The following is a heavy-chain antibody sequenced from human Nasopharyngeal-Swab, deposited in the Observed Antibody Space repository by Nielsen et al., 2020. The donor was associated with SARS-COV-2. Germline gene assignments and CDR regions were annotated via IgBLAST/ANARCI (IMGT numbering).Heavy chain of an antibody. Sequence: ASVKVSCKASGYTFTSYGISWVRQAPGQGLEWMGWISAYNGNTNYAQKLQGRVTMTTDTSTSTAYMELRILRSADTAVYYCARDDSSNYDFWSGYYTSFDYWGQGTLVTVSS. CDR2: ISAYNGNT. CDR1: GYTFTSYG. D-gene: IGHD3-3*01. V-gene: IGHV1-18*01. J-gene: IGHJ4*02. CDR3: ARDDSSNYDFWSGYYTSFDY.